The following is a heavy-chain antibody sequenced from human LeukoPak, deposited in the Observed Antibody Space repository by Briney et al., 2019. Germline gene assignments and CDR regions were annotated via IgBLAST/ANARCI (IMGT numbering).Heavy chain of an antibody. CDR1: GFTFSSYS. V-gene: IGHV3-21*01. J-gene: IGHJ4*02. CDR3: ARGWEQLDY. D-gene: IGHD1-26*01. CDR2: ISSGSSYI. Sequence: PGGALRLSCAASGFTFSSYSMNWGRQAPGKGLEWVSSISSGSSYIYYADSVKGRFTISRDNAKNSLYLLLNSLRAEDTAVYYCARGWEQLDYWGQGTLVTVSS.